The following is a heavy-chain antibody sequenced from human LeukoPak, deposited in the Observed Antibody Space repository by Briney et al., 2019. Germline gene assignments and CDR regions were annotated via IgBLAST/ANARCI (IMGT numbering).Heavy chain of an antibody. CDR1: GYSFTTYW. D-gene: IGHD3-3*01. CDR2: IYPADSDT. Sequence: SGESLKISCKGSGYSFTTYWIGWVRQMPGKGLEWMGIIYPADSDTRYNPSFQGQVSISADKSINTAYLQLNSLKASDTAIYYCVRPNFGVLQWFDPWGQGTLVTVSS. J-gene: IGHJ5*02. CDR3: VRPNFGVLQWFDP. V-gene: IGHV5-51*01.